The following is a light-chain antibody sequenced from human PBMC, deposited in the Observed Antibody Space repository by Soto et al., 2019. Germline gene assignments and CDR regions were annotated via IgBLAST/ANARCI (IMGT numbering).Light chain of an antibody. CDR2: GAS. CDR3: QQYNNWPQT. V-gene: IGKV3-15*01. Sequence: EIVMTQSPATLSVSPGERATLSCRASKSVSSNLAWYQQKPGQAPRLLIHGASTRATGIPARFSGSGSGTEFTLTISSLQAEDFAVYYCQQYNNWPQTFGQGTRV. J-gene: IGKJ1*01. CDR1: KSVSSN.